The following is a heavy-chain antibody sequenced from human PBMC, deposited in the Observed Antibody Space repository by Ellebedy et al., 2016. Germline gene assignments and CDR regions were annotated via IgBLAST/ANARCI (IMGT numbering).Heavy chain of an antibody. V-gene: IGHV4-39*07. Sequence: SETLSLTCTVSGGSVSSSGYYWGWIRQPPGKGLEWIGSVYYSGSTNYNPSLKSRVSISVDTSKNQLSLKLNSVTAADTAVYYCARAGYCDRDLCNTPNHWGPGTPVAVSS. CDR2: VYYSGST. CDR1: GGSVSSSGYY. J-gene: IGHJ4*02. CDR3: ARAGYCDRDLCNTPNH. D-gene: IGHD2/OR15-2a*01.